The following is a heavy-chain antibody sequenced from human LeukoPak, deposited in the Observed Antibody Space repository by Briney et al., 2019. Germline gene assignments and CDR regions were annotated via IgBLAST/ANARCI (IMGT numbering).Heavy chain of an antibody. CDR2: IYYSGST. Sequence: SETLSLTRTVSGGSITSSSYYWGWIRQPPGKGLECIGCIYYSGSTYYNPSLKSRVTISVDTSKNQFSLKLSSVNAADTAVYRRASRLLVVSLDLWGQGNVVPVSS. J-gene: IGHJ4*02. D-gene: IGHD2-15*01. CDR3: ASRLLVVSLDL. CDR1: GGSITSSSYY. V-gene: IGHV4-39*01.